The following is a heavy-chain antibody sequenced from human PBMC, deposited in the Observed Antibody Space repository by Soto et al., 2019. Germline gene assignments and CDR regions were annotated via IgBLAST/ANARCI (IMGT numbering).Heavy chain of an antibody. CDR1: GYTFTSYG. CDR3: ARGGFYDSSGARNYYYYGMKV. Sequence: QVQLVQSGAEVKKPGASVKVSCKASGYTFTSYGINWVRQAPGQGLEWLGWISAYDGYTNYAQILQGRVSMTTDTSTKTAYMELRSRRSDDTAMYYCARGGFYDSSGARNYYYYGMKVWGQGTTVTVSS. CDR2: ISAYDGYT. V-gene: IGHV1-18*01. D-gene: IGHD3-22*01. J-gene: IGHJ6*02.